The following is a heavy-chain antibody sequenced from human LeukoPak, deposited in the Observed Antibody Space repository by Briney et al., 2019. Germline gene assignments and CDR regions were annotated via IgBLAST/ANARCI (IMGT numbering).Heavy chain of an antibody. CDR2: ISCDGSNK. J-gene: IGHJ6*02. D-gene: IGHD3-22*01. CDR3: ARKPNYYDSSGYYYGNYYYYGMDV. CDR1: GFTFSSYA. Sequence: PGGSLRLSCAASGFTFSSYAMHWVSQAPGRGLEWVAVISCDGSNKYYADSVKGRFTISRDNSKNTLYLQMNSLRAEDTAVYYCARKPNYYDSSGYYYGNYYYYGMDVWGQGTTVTVSS. V-gene: IGHV3-30-3*01.